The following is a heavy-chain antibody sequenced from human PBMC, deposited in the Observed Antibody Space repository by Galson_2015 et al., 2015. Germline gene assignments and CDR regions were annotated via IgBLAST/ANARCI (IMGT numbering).Heavy chain of an antibody. V-gene: IGHV3-30-3*01. CDR1: GFTFSSHS. D-gene: IGHD3-16*01. CDR3: ARSSSALGGSSYVTDF. Sequence: SLRLSCAGSGFTFSSHSIHWVRQAPGKGLEWVAVVSYDGYHKYYADSVRGRFTMSRDNSKNTLNLQMNSLTSEDTAVYYCARSSSALGGSSYVTDFWGQGTLVTVSS. J-gene: IGHJ4*02. CDR2: VSYDGYHK.